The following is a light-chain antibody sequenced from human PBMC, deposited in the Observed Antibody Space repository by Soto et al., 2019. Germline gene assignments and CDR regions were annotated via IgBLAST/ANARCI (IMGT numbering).Light chain of an antibody. CDR3: QQHDNWPQT. CDR2: GTS. CDR1: QSVTSN. V-gene: IGKV3-15*01. J-gene: IGKJ1*01. Sequence: ETVMTQSPATLSVSPGERVTLSCRASQSVTSNLAWYQQKAGQAPRLLLYGTSTRAIGVPARFSGSGSGTEFTLTISSLQSEDFAVYYCQQHDNWPQTFGQGTRVEIK.